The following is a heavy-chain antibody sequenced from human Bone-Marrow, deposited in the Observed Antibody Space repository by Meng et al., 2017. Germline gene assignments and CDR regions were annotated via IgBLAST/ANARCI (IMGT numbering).Heavy chain of an antibody. Sequence: QVQLQESGPGLVKPSETLSLTCTVPGDSISSDSWWSWVRKPPGKGVEWIGEVYHRGDTNYNPSLKSRVDISVDKSKNQFYLSLFSVTAADTAVDYCGRDQGRELINHWGQGTLVTVSS. J-gene: IGHJ4*02. D-gene: IGHD1-7*01. V-gene: IGHV4-4*02. CDR2: VYHRGDT. CDR3: GRDQGRELINH. CDR1: GDSISSDSW.